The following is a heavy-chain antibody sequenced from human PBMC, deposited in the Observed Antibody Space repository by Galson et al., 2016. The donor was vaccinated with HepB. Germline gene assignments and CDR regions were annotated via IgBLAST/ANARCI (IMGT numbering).Heavy chain of an antibody. CDR3: AREVNYGIFDR. CDR1: GISFSNYW. CDR2: IKEDGSVK. V-gene: IGHV3-7*01. J-gene: IGHJ4*02. Sequence: SLRLSCAASGISFSNYWMTWVRQAPGKGLEWVANIKEDGSVKYYVDSVKGRFIISRDNAKNALYLQLNSLRAEDTAVYYCAREVNYGIFDRWGQGTLVTVSS. D-gene: IGHD3-10*01.